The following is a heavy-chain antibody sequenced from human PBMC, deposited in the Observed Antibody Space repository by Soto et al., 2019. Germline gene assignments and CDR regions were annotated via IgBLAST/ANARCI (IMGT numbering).Heavy chain of an antibody. J-gene: IGHJ5*02. V-gene: IGHV4-59*01. CDR3: ARSSVGYYDSSGYPNWFDP. CDR2: IYYSGST. D-gene: IGHD3-22*01. CDR1: GGSISSYY. Sequence: PSETLSLTCTVSGGSISSYYWSWIRQPPGKGLEWIGYIYYSGSTNYNPSLKSRVTISVDTSKNQFSLKLSSVTAADTAVYYCARSSVGYYDSSGYPNWFDPWGQGTLVTVS.